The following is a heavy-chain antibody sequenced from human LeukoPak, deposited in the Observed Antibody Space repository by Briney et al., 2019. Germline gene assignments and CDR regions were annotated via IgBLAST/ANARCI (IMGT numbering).Heavy chain of an antibody. Sequence: GASVKVSCKASGYTFTGYYMHSVRQAPGQRLEWMGWINPNCGGTNYAQKFQGRVTMTRNTSISTAYMELSRLRSDDTAVYYCARDRGAYGVVVITTIDYWGEGTLVSVSS. J-gene: IGHJ4*02. CDR1: GYTFTGYY. CDR3: ARDRGAYGVVVITTIDY. V-gene: IGHV1-2*02. D-gene: IGHD3-22*01. CDR2: INPNCGGT.